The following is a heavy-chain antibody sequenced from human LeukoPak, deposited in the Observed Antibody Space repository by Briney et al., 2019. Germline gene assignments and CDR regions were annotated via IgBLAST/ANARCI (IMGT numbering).Heavy chain of an antibody. D-gene: IGHD3-22*01. J-gene: IGHJ4*02. CDR3: AKGLSVRNYDSSGTSLDY. CDR1: GFTFSSYA. Sequence: QPGGSLRLSCAASGFTFSSYAMSWVRQAPGKGLEWVSVISGSGGSASYADSVKGRFTISRDNSKNTLYLQMNSLRAEDTAIYYCAKGLSVRNYDSSGTSLDYWGQGTLVTVSS. CDR2: ISGSGGSA. V-gene: IGHV3-23*01.